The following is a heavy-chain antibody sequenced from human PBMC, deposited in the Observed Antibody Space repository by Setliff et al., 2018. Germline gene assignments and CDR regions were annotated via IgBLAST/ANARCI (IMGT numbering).Heavy chain of an antibody. D-gene: IGHD1-26*01. CDR2: IYTSGST. CDR1: GGSISNYY. V-gene: IGHV4-4*07. Sequence: KPSETLSLTCTVSGGSISNYYWSWIRQPAGKGLEWLGRIYTSGSTHYNPSLKSRVTMSVETPKNQFSLKLSSVTAADTAVYYCARKGISALSGAFDMWGQGTMVTVSS. CDR3: ARKGISALSGAFDM. J-gene: IGHJ3*02.